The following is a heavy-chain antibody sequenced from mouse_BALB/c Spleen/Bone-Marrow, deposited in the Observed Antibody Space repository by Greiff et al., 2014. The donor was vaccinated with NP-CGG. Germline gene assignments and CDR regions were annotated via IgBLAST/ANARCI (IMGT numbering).Heavy chain of an antibody. CDR2: IDPANGNT. CDR3: ARDDYDDYYAMDY. CDR1: GFNIKDTY. D-gene: IGHD2-4*01. Sequence: VQLQQSGAELVKPGASVKLSCTASGFNIKDTYMHWVKQRPGQGLEWIGRIDPANGNTKYDPKFQDKATITTDTSSNTAYLQLSSLTSEDTAVYYCARDDYDDYYAMDYWGQGTSVTVSS. V-gene: IGHV14-3*02. J-gene: IGHJ4*01.